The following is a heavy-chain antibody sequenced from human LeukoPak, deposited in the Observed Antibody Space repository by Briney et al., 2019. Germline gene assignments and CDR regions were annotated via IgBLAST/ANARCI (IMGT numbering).Heavy chain of an antibody. J-gene: IGHJ5*02. CDR3: TLGIAAAGSLNWFDP. CDR2: IIPIFGTA. V-gene: IGHV1-69*05. D-gene: IGHD6-13*01. CDR1: GGTFSNYA. Sequence: SVKVSCKASGGTFSNYAISWVRQAPGQGLEWMGGIIPIFGTANYAQKFQGRVTITTDESTSTAYMELSSLRSEDTAVYYCTLGIAAAGSLNWFDPWGQGTLVTVSS.